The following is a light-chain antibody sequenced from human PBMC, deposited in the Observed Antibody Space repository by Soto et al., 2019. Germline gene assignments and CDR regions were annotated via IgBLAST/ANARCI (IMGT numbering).Light chain of an antibody. J-gene: IGLJ2*01. CDR2: KDT. V-gene: IGLV3-1*01. CDR3: QAWDTCTAQVL. CDR1: KLGDRY. Sequence: SYELTQPPSVSVSPGQAVSITCSGDKLGDRYACWYQQKPGQSPILVIYKDTKRPSGIPERFSGSSSGNTATLTITGTQAMDEADYYCQAWDTCTAQVLFGGGTKLTVL.